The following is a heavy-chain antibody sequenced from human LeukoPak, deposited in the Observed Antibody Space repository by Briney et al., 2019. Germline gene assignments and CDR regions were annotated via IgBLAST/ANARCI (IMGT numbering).Heavy chain of an antibody. D-gene: IGHD6-19*01. CDR2: IYYSGST. CDR1: GGSISSYY. CDR3: ARLAAVAGTYYFDY. Sequence: SETLSLTCTVSGGSISSYYWSWIRQPPGKGLEWIGYIYYSGSTNYNPSLKSRVTISVDTSKNQFSLKLSSVTAADTAVYYCARLAAVAGTYYFDYWGQGTLVTASS. J-gene: IGHJ4*02. V-gene: IGHV4-59*08.